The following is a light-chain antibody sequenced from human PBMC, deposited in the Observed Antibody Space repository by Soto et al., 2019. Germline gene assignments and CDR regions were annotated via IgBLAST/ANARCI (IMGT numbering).Light chain of an antibody. J-gene: IGKJ4*01. CDR3: QHRRDWPLT. CDR2: KAS. CDR1: QSVSSY. Sequence: EIVLTQAPATLSLSPGERATLSCRASQSVSSYLAWYQQKPGQAPRLLIYKASNRATGIPARFSGSGSGTDFTLTITSLEPEDFAVYYCQHRRDWPLTFGGGTKVEIK. V-gene: IGKV3-11*01.